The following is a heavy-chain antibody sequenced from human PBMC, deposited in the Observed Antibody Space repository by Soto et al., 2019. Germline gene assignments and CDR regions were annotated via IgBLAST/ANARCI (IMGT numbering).Heavy chain of an antibody. CDR3: ARGVDGRMIVVGYGMDV. V-gene: IGHV6-1*01. J-gene: IGHJ6*02. Sequence: KQSQTLSLTCAISGDRVSSNSATWNWIRQSPSRGLEWLGRTYYRSKWDNDYAVSVKSRITINPDTSKIQFSLQLNAVTPEDTAVYYGARGVDGRMIVVGYGMDVWGQGTTVTVSS. D-gene: IGHD3-22*01. CDR2: TYYRSKWDN. CDR1: GDRVSSNSAT.